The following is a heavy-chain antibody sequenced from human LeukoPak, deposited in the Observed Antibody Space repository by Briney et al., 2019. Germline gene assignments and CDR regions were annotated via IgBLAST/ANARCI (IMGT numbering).Heavy chain of an antibody. D-gene: IGHD1-20*01. CDR3: ARDGITGTTVFDY. CDR2: IKQDGSEK. CDR1: GFTFSRNW. J-gene: IGHJ4*02. Sequence: GGSLRLSCAASGFTFSRNWMSWVRQTPEKGLEWVAHIKQDGSEKYYVDSVKGRFTISRDNAKNSLYLQMNSLRVEDTAVYYCARDGITGTTVFDYWGQGTLVTVSS. V-gene: IGHV3-7*01.